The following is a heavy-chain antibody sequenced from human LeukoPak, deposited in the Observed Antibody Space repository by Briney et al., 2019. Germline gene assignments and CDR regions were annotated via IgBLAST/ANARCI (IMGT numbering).Heavy chain of an antibody. V-gene: IGHV4-39*01. CDR1: GGSISSSSYY. CDR3: ASRYCSSTSCHMFDY. J-gene: IGHJ4*02. Sequence: SETLSLTCTVSGGSISSSSYYWGWIRQPPGKGLEWIGSIYYSGSTYYNPSLKSRVTISVDTSKNQFSLKLSSVTAADTAVYYCASRYCSSTSCHMFDYWGQGTLVTVSS. CDR2: IYYSGST. D-gene: IGHD2-2*02.